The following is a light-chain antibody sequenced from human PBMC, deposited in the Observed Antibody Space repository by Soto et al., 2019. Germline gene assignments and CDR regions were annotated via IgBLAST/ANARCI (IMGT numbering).Light chain of an antibody. CDR3: QQYGSSPPDT. CDR1: QSVSSSY. Sequence: EIVLTQSPGTLSLYPGERATLSCRASQSVSSSYLAWYQQKPGQAPRLLIYGASSRATGIPDRFSGSGSGTYFTLTLSRLEPEGFAVYYCQQYGSSPPDTFGGGTKVEIK. J-gene: IGKJ4*01. CDR2: GAS. V-gene: IGKV3-20*01.